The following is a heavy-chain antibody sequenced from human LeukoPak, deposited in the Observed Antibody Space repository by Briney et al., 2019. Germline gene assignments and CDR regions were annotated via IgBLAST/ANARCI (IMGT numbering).Heavy chain of an antibody. V-gene: IGHV3-21*01. J-gene: IGHJ4*02. Sequence: GGSLRLSCAASGFTFTSFTINWVRQAPGKGVEGVSSISSVSDYIYYADSVRGRFTISRDNAKNSLYLQMNSLRAEDTAVYYCARSGYSGYGCFDYWGQGALVIVSS. CDR1: GFTFTSFT. CDR2: ISSVSDYI. CDR3: ARSGYSGYGCFDY. D-gene: IGHD5-12*01.